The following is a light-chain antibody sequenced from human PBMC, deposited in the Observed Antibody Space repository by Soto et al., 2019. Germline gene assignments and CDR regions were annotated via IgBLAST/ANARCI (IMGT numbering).Light chain of an antibody. CDR1: QSISSY. J-gene: IGKJ4*01. CDR2: AAS. CDR3: LQTYSVPLT. V-gene: IGKV1-39*01. Sequence: DIQMTQSPSSLSASVGDRVTITCRASQSISSYLDWYQQKPGKAPKLLIYAASNLQSGVPSRFSGSGSGTGFTLTISSLQPEDFATYYCLQTYSVPLTFGGGTRWKSN.